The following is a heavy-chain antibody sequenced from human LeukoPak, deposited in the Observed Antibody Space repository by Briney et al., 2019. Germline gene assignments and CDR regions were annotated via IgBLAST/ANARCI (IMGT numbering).Heavy chain of an antibody. D-gene: IGHD3-22*01. V-gene: IGHV4-39*07. CDR2: IYYSGST. CDR1: GGSISSSSYY. Sequence: SETLSLTCTVSGGSISSSSYYWGWIRQPPGKGLEWIGSIYYSGSTNYNPSLKSRVTISVDKSKNQFSLKLSSVTAADTAVYYCARDRRPDYYDSSGLFDAFDIWGQGTMVTVSS. CDR3: ARDRRPDYYDSSGLFDAFDI. J-gene: IGHJ3*02.